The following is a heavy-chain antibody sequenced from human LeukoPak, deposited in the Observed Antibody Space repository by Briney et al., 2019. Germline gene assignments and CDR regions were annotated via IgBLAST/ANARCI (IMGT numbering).Heavy chain of an antibody. CDR3: ARAPGATDYYYYGMDV. D-gene: IGHD3-10*01. CDR2: IYHSGTT. CDR1: GGSFSGYY. V-gene: IGHV4-34*01. J-gene: IGHJ6*02. Sequence: SETLSLTCAVYGGSFSGYYWSWIRQPPGKGLEWIGYIYHSGTTYYNPSLKSRVTISVDRSKNQFSLKLSSVTVADTAVYYCARAPGATDYYYYGMDVWGQGTTVTVSS.